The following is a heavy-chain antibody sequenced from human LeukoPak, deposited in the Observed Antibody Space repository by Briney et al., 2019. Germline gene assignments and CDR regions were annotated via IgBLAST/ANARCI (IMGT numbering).Heavy chain of an antibody. D-gene: IGHD5-12*01. CDR1: GYPLTELS. Sequence: ASVKVSCKVSGYPLTELSMHWVRQAPGKGLECMGGFDPEDGETIYAQKFQGRVTMTEDTSTDTAYMELSSLRSEDTAVYYCATAGYSGYDWRLNWGQGTLVTVSS. J-gene: IGHJ4*02. CDR2: FDPEDGET. V-gene: IGHV1-24*01. CDR3: ATAGYSGYDWRLN.